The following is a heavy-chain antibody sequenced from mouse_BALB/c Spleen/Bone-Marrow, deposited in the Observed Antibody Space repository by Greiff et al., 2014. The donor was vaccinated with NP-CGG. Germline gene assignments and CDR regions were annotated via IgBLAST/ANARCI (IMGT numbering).Heavy chain of an antibody. J-gene: IGHJ1*01. D-gene: IGHD1-2*01. CDR3: ARGDYGHHWYFDV. Sequence: SGAELARPGASVKLSCKASGYNFTTHWMQWVKQRPGQGLEWIGAIYPGDGDTRYTQKFKGRATLTADKSSSTAYMQLSDLASEDSAVYYCARGDYGHHWYFDVWGAGTTVTVSS. CDR2: IYPGDGDT. CDR1: GYNFTTHW. V-gene: IGHV1-87*01.